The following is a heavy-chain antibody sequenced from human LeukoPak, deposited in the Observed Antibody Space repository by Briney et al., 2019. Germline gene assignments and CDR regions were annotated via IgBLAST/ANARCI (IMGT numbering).Heavy chain of an antibody. CDR1: GNYC. CDR2: INSDGSWT. D-gene: IGHD2-2*01. V-gene: IGHV3-74*01. Sequence: GSLRLSCAASGNYCMHWVRQAPGKGLVWVSHINSDGSWTSYADSVKGRFTISKDNAKNTVYLQMINLRAQDTAVYYCVSFYETYWGRGTLVTVSS. CDR3: VSFYETY. J-gene: IGHJ4*02.